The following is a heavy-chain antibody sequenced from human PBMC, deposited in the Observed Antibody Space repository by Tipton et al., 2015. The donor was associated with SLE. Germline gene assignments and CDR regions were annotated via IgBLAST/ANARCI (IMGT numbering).Heavy chain of an antibody. CDR3: ARSLAFPPSVMVRGATRGAFDI. CDR1: GGSFSGYY. CDR2: INHSGST. D-gene: IGHD3-10*01. V-gene: IGHV4-34*01. Sequence: TLSLTCAVYGGSFSGYYWSWIRQPPGKGLQWIGEINHSGSTNYNPSLKSRVTISVDTSKNQFSLKLSSVTAADTAVYYCARSLAFPPSVMVRGATRGAFDIWGQVTMVSVSS. J-gene: IGHJ3*02.